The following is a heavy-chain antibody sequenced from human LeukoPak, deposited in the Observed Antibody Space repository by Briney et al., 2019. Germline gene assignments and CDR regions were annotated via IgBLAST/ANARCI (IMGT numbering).Heavy chain of an antibody. CDR2: ISRNGGRT. CDR3: ARVGRADFWSGCHAGEYFDY. J-gene: IGHJ4*02. CDR1: GFTFSSYA. V-gene: IGHV3-64*01. Sequence: GGSLRLSCAASGFTFSSYATHWVRQAPGKGLEYVSAISRNGGRTYYANSVKGRFTISRDNSKNTLYLQMGTLRAEDMAVYYCARVGRADFWSGCHAGEYFDYWGQGTLVTVSS. D-gene: IGHD3-3*01.